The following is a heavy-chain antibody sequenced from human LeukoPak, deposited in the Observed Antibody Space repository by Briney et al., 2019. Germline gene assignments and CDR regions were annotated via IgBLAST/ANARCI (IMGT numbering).Heavy chain of an antibody. J-gene: IGHJ5*02. Sequence: SETLSLTCTVSGGSISSHYWSWIRQPPGKGLEWIGYIYYSGSTNYNPSLKNRVTISVDTSKNQFSLKLSSVTAADTAVYYCARGSLLGWFDPWGQGTLVTVSS. CDR1: GGSISSHY. CDR2: IYYSGST. V-gene: IGHV4-59*11. D-gene: IGHD3-3*02. CDR3: ARGSLLGWFDP.